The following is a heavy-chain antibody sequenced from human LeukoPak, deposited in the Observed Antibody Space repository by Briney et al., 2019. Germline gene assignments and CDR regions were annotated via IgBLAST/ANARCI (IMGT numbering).Heavy chain of an antibody. CDR1: GFTFSSYA. D-gene: IGHD2-15*01. CDR3: AKWYSGGRYCSGGSCKAGFDY. V-gene: IGHV3-23*01. Sequence: GGSLRLSCAASGFTFSSYAMSWVRQAPGKGLEWVSAISGSGGSTYYADSVKGRFTISRDNSKNTLYLQMNSLRAEDTAVYYCAKWYSGGRYCSGGSCKAGFDYWGQGTLVTVSS. J-gene: IGHJ4*02. CDR2: ISGSGGST.